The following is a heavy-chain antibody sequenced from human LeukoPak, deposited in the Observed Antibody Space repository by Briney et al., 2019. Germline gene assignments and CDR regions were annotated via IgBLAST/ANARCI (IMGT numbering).Heavy chain of an antibody. D-gene: IGHD1-26*01. CDR3: AKPDIIVGVHYFDY. Sequence: PGGSLRLSCAASGFTFSSYATSWVRQAPGKGLEWVSAISGSGGSTYYADSVKGRFTISRDNSKNTLYLQMNSLRAEDTAVYYCAKPDIIVGVHYFDYWGQGTLVTVSS. V-gene: IGHV3-23*01. CDR2: ISGSGGST. CDR1: GFTFSSYA. J-gene: IGHJ4*02.